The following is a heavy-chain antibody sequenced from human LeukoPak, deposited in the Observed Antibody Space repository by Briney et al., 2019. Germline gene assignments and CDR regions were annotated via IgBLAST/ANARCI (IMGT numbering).Heavy chain of an antibody. Sequence: ASVKVSCKASGYTFTGYYMHWVRQAPGQGLEWMGWISAYNGNTNYAQKLQGRVTMTTDTSTSTAYMELRSLRSDDTAVYYCARGSSSWGSDYWGQGTLVTVSS. D-gene: IGHD6-6*01. CDR2: ISAYNGNT. CDR1: GYTFTGYY. V-gene: IGHV1-18*04. CDR3: ARGSSSWGSDY. J-gene: IGHJ4*02.